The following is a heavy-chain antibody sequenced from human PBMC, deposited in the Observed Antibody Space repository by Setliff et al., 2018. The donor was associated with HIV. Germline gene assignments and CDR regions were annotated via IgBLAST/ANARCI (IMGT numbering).Heavy chain of an antibody. Sequence: KPSETLSLTCAFYGASFTDYYWNWIRQPPGKGLEWIGEIHHTGHINYNPSFKSRVTMSLDMSTNQFSLKMASMTAADSAVYYCARFDVTPMTTRDYWGQGTQVTV. CDR3: ARFDVTPMTTRDY. V-gene: IGHV4-34*01. CDR1: GASFTDYY. CDR2: IHHTGHI. D-gene: IGHD4-17*01. J-gene: IGHJ4*02.